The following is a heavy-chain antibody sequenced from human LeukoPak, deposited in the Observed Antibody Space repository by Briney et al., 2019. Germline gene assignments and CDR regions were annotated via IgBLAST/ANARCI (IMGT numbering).Heavy chain of an antibody. CDR3: AREPRIAAALDY. CDR2: ISYDGSNK. J-gene: IGHJ4*02. V-gene: IGHV3-30-3*01. D-gene: IGHD6-13*01. Sequence: GGSLRLSCAASGFTFSSYAMHWVRQAPGKGLEWVAVISYDGSNKYYADSEKGRFTISRDNSKNTLYLQMNSLRAEDTAVYYCAREPRIAAALDYWGQGTLVTVSS. CDR1: GFTFSSYA.